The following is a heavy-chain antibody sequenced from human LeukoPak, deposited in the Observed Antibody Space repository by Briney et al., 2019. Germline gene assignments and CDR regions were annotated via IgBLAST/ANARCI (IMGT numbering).Heavy chain of an antibody. CDR2: ISGSGGST. V-gene: IGHV3-23*01. J-gene: IGHJ4*02. CDR1: GFTLSSYA. CDR3: AKDSCSGGSCYEDY. Sequence: PGGSLRLSCAASGFTLSSYAMSWVRQAPGKGLEWVSGISGSGGSTYYADSVKGRFTISRDNSKKTLYLQMNSLTAEDTAVYYCAKDSCSGGSCYEDYWGQGTLVTVSP. D-gene: IGHD2-15*01.